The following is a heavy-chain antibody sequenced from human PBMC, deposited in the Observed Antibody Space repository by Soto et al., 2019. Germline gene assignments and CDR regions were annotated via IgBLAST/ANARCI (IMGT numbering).Heavy chain of an antibody. CDR3: ARHVRFGELLSAFDI. CDR2: IDPSDSYT. V-gene: IGHV5-10-1*01. CDR1: GYSFTSYW. D-gene: IGHD3-10*01. Sequence: GESLKISCKGSGYSFTSYWISWVRQMPGKGLVWMGRIDPSDSYTNYSPSFQGHVTISADKSISTAYLQWSSLKASDTAMYYCARHVRFGELLSAFDIWGQGTMVTVSS. J-gene: IGHJ3*02.